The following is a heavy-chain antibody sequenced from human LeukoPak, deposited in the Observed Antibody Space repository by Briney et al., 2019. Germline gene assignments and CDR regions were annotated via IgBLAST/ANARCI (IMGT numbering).Heavy chain of an antibody. V-gene: IGHV1-46*01. Sequence: ASVKVSCKASGSTXTSYYMHWVRQAPGQGLEWMGIINPSGGDTSYAQKFQGRLTMTRDTSTNTVYMELTSLRSEDTAVYYCAREVMDNLRFDYWGQGTLVTVSS. D-gene: IGHD1-14*01. CDR2: INPSGGDT. CDR3: AREVMDNLRFDY. CDR1: GSTXTSYY. J-gene: IGHJ4*02.